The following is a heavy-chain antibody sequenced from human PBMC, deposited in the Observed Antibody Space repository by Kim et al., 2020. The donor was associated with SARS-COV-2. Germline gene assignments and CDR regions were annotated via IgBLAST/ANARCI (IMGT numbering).Heavy chain of an antibody. J-gene: IGHJ6*02. Sequence: SVKVSCKASGGTFSSYAISWVRQAPGQGLEWMGGIIPIFGTANYAQKFQGRVTITADESTSTAYMELSSLRSEETAVYYCARQGAAAGPYYYYGMDVWGQGTTVTVSS. CDR3: ARQGAAAGPYYYYGMDV. CDR1: GGTFSSYA. V-gene: IGHV1-69*13. CDR2: IIPIFGTA. D-gene: IGHD6-13*01.